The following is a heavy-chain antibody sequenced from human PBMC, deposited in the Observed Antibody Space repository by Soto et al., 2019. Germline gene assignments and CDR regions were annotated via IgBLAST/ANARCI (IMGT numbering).Heavy chain of an antibody. Sequence: SLRLSCAASGFTFSSYGMHWVRQAPGKGLEWVAVIWYDGSNKYYADSVKGRFTISRDNSKNTLYLQMNSLRAEDTAVYYCARDHRYYDSSGYRVSGGMDVWGQGTTVTVSS. J-gene: IGHJ6*02. D-gene: IGHD3-22*01. CDR1: GFTFSSYG. CDR3: ARDHRYYDSSGYRVSGGMDV. CDR2: IWYDGSNK. V-gene: IGHV3-33*01.